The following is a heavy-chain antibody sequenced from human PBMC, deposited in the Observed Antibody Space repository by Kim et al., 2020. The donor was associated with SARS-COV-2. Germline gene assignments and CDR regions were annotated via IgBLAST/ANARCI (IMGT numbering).Heavy chain of an antibody. V-gene: IGHV1-69*13. CDR1: GGTFSSYA. CDR3: ARPAVGGYSYVASFDY. CDR2: IIPIFGTA. Sequence: SVKVSCKASGGTFSSYAISWVRQAPGQGLEWMGGIIPIFGTANYAQKFQGRVTITADESTSTAYMELSSLRSEDTAVYYCARPAVGGYSYVASFDYWGQGTLVTVSS. J-gene: IGHJ4*02. D-gene: IGHD5-18*01.